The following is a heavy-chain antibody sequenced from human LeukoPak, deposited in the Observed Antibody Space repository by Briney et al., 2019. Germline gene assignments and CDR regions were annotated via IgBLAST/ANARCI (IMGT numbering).Heavy chain of an antibody. CDR3: ARKSYGAFFDY. CDR2: INHSGST. V-gene: IGHV4-34*01. J-gene: IGHJ4*02. Sequence: PSETLSLTCAVYGGSFSGYYWSWIRQPPGKGLEWIGEINHSGSTNYNPSLKSRVTISVDTSKNQFSLKLSSVTAADTAVYYCARKSYGAFFDYWGQGTLVTVSS. CDR1: GGSFSGYY. D-gene: IGHD4-17*01.